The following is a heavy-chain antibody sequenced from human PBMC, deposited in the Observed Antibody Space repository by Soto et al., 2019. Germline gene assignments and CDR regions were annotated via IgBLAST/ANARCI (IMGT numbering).Heavy chain of an antibody. CDR3: ARDLSGSTDY. D-gene: IGHD1-26*01. CDR1: GFTFSSYA. Sequence: GGSLRLSCAASGFTFSSYAMHWVRQAPGKGLEWVAVISYDGSNKYYADSVKGRFTISRDNSKNTLYLQMNSLRAEDTAVYYCARDLSGSTDYWGQGTLVTVSS. J-gene: IGHJ4*02. CDR2: ISYDGSNK. V-gene: IGHV3-30-3*01.